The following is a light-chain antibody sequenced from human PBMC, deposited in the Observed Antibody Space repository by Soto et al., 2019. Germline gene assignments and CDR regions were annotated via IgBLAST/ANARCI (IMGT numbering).Light chain of an antibody. CDR3: QQYNNWPPSIT. J-gene: IGKJ5*01. V-gene: IGKV3-15*01. CDR1: QSVSSN. CDR2: GAS. Sequence: EIVMTQSPATLSVSPGERATLPCRASQSVSSNLAWYQQKPGQAPRLLIYGASTRATGIPARFSGSGSGTEFTLTISSLQSEDFAVYYCQQYNNWPPSITFGQGTRLEI.